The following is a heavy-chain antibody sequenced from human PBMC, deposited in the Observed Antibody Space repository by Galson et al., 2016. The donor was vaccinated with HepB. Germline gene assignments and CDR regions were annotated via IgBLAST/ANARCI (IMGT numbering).Heavy chain of an antibody. CDR1: GFTASTTY. J-gene: IGHJ4*02. Sequence: SLRLSCAASGFTASTTYMAWVRQAPGKGLECVSVVFSGGPTFYADSVMGRFTISRDHSTNTLYLQMRSLRTEDTAVYYCARDSGYNEHGGFDNWGQGTLVTVSS. CDR3: ARDSGYNEHGGFDN. CDR2: VFSGGPT. D-gene: IGHD5-24*01. V-gene: IGHV3-66*02.